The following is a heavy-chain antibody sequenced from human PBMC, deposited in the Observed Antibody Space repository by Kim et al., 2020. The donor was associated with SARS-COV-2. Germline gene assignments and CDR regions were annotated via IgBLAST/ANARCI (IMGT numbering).Heavy chain of an antibody. CDR1: GFTFSSYG. CDR2: ISYDGSNK. J-gene: IGHJ5*02. D-gene: IGHD3-16*01. CDR3: ARRGQSHRYIITTNGWFDP. V-gene: IGHV3-33*05. Sequence: GGSLRLSCAASGFTFSSYGMHWVRQAPGKGLEWVAVISYDGSNKYYADSVKGRFTISRDNSKNTLYLQMNSLRAEDTAVYYCARRGQSHRYIITTNGWFDPWGQGTLVTVSS.